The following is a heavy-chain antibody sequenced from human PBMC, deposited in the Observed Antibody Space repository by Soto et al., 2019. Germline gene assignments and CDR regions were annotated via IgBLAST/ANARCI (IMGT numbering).Heavy chain of an antibody. CDR3: ARDEGCGEFQGSTDY. CDR1: GFTFSSYG. V-gene: IGHV3-33*01. Sequence: QVQLVESGGGVVQPGRSLRLSCAASGFTFSSYGMHWVRQAPGKGLEWVAVIWYDGSNKYYADSVKGRFTISRDNSKNTLELQMNSLRAEDTAVYYCARDEGCGEFQGSTDYWGQGTLVTVSS. D-gene: IGHD3-10*01. J-gene: IGHJ4*02. CDR2: IWYDGSNK.